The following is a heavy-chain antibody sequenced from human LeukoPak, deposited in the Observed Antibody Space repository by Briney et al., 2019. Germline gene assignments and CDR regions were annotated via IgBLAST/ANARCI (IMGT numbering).Heavy chain of an antibody. CDR1: GFTFDRYD. V-gene: IGHV3-13*01. CDR2: IGNAADT. Sequence: GGSLRLSCAASGFTFDRYDMHWVRQATGKGLEWVSAIGNAADTYYPGSVKGRFTISRENAKNSLYLQMNALRAGDTAVYFCAGGRGQIINYWGQGTLVTVPS. J-gene: IGHJ4*02. CDR3: AGGRGQIINY.